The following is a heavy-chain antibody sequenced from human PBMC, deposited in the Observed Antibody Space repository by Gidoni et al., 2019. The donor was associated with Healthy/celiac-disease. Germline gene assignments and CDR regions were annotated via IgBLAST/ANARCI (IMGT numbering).Heavy chain of an antibody. D-gene: IGHD3-3*01. CDR1: GGSISSYY. CDR3: ARTIFGVAPYYYYYGMDV. Sequence: QVQLQESGPGLVKPSETLSLTCTVSGGSISSYYWSWIRQPPGKGLEWIGYIYYSGSTNYNPSLKSRVTISVDTSKNQFSLKLSSVTAADTAVYYCARTIFGVAPYYYYYGMDVWGQGTTVTVSS. J-gene: IGHJ6*02. V-gene: IGHV4-59*01. CDR2: IYYSGST.